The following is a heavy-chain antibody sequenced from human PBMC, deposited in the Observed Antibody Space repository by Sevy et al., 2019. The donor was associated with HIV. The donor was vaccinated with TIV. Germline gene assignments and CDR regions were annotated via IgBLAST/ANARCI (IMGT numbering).Heavy chain of an antibody. CDR2: IIPIFGTA. Sequence: ASVKVSCKASGGTFSSYAISWVRQAPGQGLEWMGGIIPIFGTANYAQKFQGRVTITADESTSTAYMELSSLRSADTAVYYCAAGVVTLGGGEDYGMDVWGQGTTVTVSS. J-gene: IGHJ6*02. CDR1: GGTFSSYA. V-gene: IGHV1-69*13. CDR3: AAGVVTLGGGEDYGMDV. D-gene: IGHD3-3*01.